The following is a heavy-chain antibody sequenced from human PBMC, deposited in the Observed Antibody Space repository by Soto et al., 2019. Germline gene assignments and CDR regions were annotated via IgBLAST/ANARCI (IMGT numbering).Heavy chain of an antibody. J-gene: IGHJ6*02. CDR1: GFTFSSYW. V-gene: IGHV3-74*02. CDR3: ASDLSGRADV. Sequence: EVQLVESGGGLVRPGGSLRLSCAASGFTFSSYWMHWVRQVPGKGLVWVSRMDEDGGTTDYADSVKGRFTISRDNAKNTLYQQMNSLRVEDTAVYYCASDLSGRADVWGQGTTVTVSS. D-gene: IGHD3-10*01. CDR2: MDEDGGTT.